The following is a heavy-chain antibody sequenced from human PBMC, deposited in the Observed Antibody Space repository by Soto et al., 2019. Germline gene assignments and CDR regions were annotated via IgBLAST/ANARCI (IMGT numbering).Heavy chain of an antibody. CDR2: ISYDGSNK. Sequence: QVQLVESGGGVVQPGRSLRLSCAASGFTFSSYAMHWVRQAPGKGLEWVAVISYDGSNKYYADSVKGRFTISRDNSKNTLYLKMNSLRAEDTAVYYCARDAFRTHIVDTAMVYGMDVWGQGTTVTVSS. D-gene: IGHD5-18*01. J-gene: IGHJ6*02. CDR1: GFTFSSYA. V-gene: IGHV3-30-3*01. CDR3: ARDAFRTHIVDTAMVYGMDV.